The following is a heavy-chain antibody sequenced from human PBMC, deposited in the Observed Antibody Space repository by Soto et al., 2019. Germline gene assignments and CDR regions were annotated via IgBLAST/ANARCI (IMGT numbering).Heavy chain of an antibody. Sequence: SETLSLTCTVSGGSISSSGYYWGWIRQPPGKGLEWIGSIYYSGSTYYNPSLKSRVTISVDTSKNQFSLKLSSVTAADTAVYYCAVGDYDILTGSSSFDYWGQGTLVTVSS. CDR1: GGSISSSGYY. CDR3: AVGDYDILTGSSSFDY. V-gene: IGHV4-39*01. J-gene: IGHJ4*02. CDR2: IYYSGST. D-gene: IGHD3-9*01.